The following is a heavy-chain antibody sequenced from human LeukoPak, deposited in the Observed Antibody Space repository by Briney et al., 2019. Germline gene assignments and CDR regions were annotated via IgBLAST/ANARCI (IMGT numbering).Heavy chain of an antibody. CDR3: ARGHVVGAFNYYYYYGMDV. J-gene: IGHJ6*02. CDR2: IWYDGSEK. D-gene: IGHD2-21*01. CDR1: VFTFSSFG. V-gene: IGHV3-33*01. Sequence: PGRSLRLSCAASVFTFSSFGMHWVRQVPGKGLEWVAVIWYDGSEKFYADSVKGRFTISRDNSKNTLYLQMNGLRAEDTAVYYCARGHVVGAFNYYYYYGMDVWGQGTTVTVSS.